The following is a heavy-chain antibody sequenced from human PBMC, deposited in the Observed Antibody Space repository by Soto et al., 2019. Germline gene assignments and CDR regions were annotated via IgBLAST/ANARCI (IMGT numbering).Heavy chain of an antibody. J-gene: IGHJ4*02. D-gene: IGHD6-6*01. CDR1: RFTSYW. CDR2: IYPGDSDT. CDR3: ARFLILYSSSSHFDY. Sequence: RFTSYWIGCVRQMPGKGLEWMGIIYPGDSDTRYSPSFQGQVTISADKSISTAYLQWSSLKASDTAMYYCARFLILYSSSSHFDYWGQGTLVP. V-gene: IGHV5-51*01.